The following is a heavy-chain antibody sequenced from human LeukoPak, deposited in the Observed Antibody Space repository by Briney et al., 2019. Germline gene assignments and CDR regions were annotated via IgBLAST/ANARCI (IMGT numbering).Heavy chain of an antibody. CDR1: GFSFSGYY. CDR3: ARLHGSGT. Sequence: LKPSETLSLTCAVYGFSFSGYYWGWLRQPPGRGLEWIGEINHSGSTNYNPSLKSRVTISVDTSKNQFSLKLSSVTAADTAVYYCARLHGSGTWGQGTLVTVSS. V-gene: IGHV4-34*01. CDR2: INHSGST. D-gene: IGHD3-10*01. J-gene: IGHJ5*02.